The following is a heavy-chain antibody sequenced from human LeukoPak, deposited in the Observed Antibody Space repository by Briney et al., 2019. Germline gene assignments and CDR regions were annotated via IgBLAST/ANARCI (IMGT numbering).Heavy chain of an antibody. Sequence: GGSLRLSYAASGFTFDDYAMHWVRQAPGKGLEWVSLISWDGGSTYYADSVKGRFTISRDNAKNSLYLQMNSLRAEDTALYYCARDIGRFPHALDIWGQGTMVTVSS. CDR1: GFTFDDYA. V-gene: IGHV3-43D*03. D-gene: IGHD2-21*01. CDR2: ISWDGGST. CDR3: ARDIGRFPHALDI. J-gene: IGHJ3*02.